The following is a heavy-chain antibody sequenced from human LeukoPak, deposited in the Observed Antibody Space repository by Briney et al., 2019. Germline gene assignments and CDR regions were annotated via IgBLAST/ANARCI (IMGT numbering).Heavy chain of an antibody. D-gene: IGHD1-1*01. V-gene: IGHV1-2*02. Sequence: ASVRVSCKASGYDFLDNHLHWVGRAPGQGLEWMGWVKPYGGDTHVAQKFQGRVTMTRDTSITTAYMELSRLTSDDTAVYFCARGTFVDWNPAGDRFDSWGQGTPVTVSS. CDR1: GYDFLDNH. CDR2: VKPYGGDT. CDR3: ARGTFVDWNPAGDRFDS. J-gene: IGHJ4*02.